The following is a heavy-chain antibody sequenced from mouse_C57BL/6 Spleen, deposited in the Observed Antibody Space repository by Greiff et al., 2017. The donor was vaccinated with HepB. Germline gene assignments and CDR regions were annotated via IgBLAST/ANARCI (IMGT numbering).Heavy chain of an antibody. D-gene: IGHD1-1*01. CDR1: GYTFTDYN. CDR2: INPNNGGT. J-gene: IGHJ4*01. Sequence: EVQLQQSGPELVKPGASVKIPCKASGYTFTDYNMDWVKQSHGKSLEWIGDINPNNGGTIYNQKFKGKATLTVDKSSSTAYMELRSLTSEDTAVYYCARSHYYGSSYLYYAMDYWGQGTSVTVSS. CDR3: ARSHYYGSSYLYYAMDY. V-gene: IGHV1-18*01.